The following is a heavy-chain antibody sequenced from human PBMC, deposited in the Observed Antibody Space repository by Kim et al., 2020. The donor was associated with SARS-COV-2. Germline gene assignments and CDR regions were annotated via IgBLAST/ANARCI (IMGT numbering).Heavy chain of an antibody. CDR2: IFHSGAP. V-gene: IGHV4-4*02. J-gene: IGHJ3*01. Sequence: SETLSLTCAVSGGSISSSTWWSWFPRPPGKGLGWIGEIFHSGAPTYTPSLKSQSPIPVTKPKNKFPLKLSSLTPADTAGFYFPRSSLGVSIDVIARNHA. CDR3: PRSSLGVSIDVIARNHA. CDR1: GGSISSSTW. D-gene: IGHD3-10*01.